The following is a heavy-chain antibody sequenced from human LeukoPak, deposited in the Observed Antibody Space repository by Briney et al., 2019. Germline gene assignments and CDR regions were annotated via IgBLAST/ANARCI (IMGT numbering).Heavy chain of an antibody. D-gene: IGHD3-10*01. CDR1: GFTFSRHN. CDR3: ARSRGFGELLPFDH. Sequence: GGSLRLSCAASGFTFSRHNMNWVRQAPGKGLEWVSYISISSSTIYYADSVKGRFTISRDNPRSTVYLQLNSLTAEDTAIYYCARSRGFGELLPFDHWGQGTLVTVSS. V-gene: IGHV3-48*04. CDR2: ISISSSTI. J-gene: IGHJ4*02.